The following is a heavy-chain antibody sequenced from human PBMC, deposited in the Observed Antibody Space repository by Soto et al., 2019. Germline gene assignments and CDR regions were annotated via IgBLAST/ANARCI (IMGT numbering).Heavy chain of an antibody. CDR2: VLPSTGAT. V-gene: IGHV1-69*13. CDR3: AGDDGYSSSHLYA. CDR1: GGTLITYS. Sequence: QDQLVQSGPEMKKPGSSVKLSCEASGGTLITYSISWVRQAPGQGLEWMGGVLPSTGATNYAPKFQGRATITADESTSTAYMELRGLRSEDTAIYFCAGDDGYSSSHLYAWGQGTRLTASP. D-gene: IGHD6-13*01. J-gene: IGHJ1*01.